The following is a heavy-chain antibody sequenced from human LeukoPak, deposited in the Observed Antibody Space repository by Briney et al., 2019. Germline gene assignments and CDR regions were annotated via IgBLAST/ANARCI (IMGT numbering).Heavy chain of an antibody. CDR3: ANGRI. Sequence: PGGSLRLSCAASGFTFDDYAMHWVRQAPGKGLEWVSGISWNSGSIGYADSVKGRFTISRDNAKNSLYLQMNSLRAEDTALYYCANGRIWGQGTMVTVSS. J-gene: IGHJ3*02. V-gene: IGHV3-9*01. CDR1: GFTFDDYA. CDR2: ISWNSGSI.